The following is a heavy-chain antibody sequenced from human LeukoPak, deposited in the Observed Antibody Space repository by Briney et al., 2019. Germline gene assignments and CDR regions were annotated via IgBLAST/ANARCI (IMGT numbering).Heavy chain of an antibody. J-gene: IGHJ4*02. CDR1: GFTFDDYA. D-gene: IGHD6-19*01. V-gene: IGHV3-9*01. CDR3: AKVLSYSGWYYFDY. Sequence: GGSLRLSCAASGFTFDDYAMHWVRQAPGKGLEWVSGISWNSGSIGYADSVKGRFTISRDNAKNSLYLQMNSLRAEDTASYYCAKVLSYSGWYYFDYWGQGTLVTVSS. CDR2: ISWNSGSI.